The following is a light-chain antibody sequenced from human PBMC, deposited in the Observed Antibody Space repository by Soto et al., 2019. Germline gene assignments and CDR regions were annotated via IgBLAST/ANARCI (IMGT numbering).Light chain of an antibody. Sequence: DIQMTQSPSTLSASVGDRVTITCRASQSISSWLAWYQQKPGKAPKLLIYDASSLESGVPSRFSGSGSGTEFTLTISSLQPDDFATYYCQQYTNTDNPWMLGQGTKVDI. CDR3: QQYTNTDNPWM. CDR1: QSISSW. J-gene: IGKJ1*01. CDR2: DAS. V-gene: IGKV1-5*01.